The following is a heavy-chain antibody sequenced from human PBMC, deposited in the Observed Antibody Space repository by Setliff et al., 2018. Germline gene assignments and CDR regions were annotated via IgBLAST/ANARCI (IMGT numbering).Heavy chain of an antibody. J-gene: IGHJ4*02. V-gene: IGHV1-18*01. CDR3: ARINFYVSSGHYYAPDY. CDR2: ISAYSGNT. Sequence: WASVKVSCKTSGYKFNDYAISWVRQGPGQGLEWMGWISAYSGNTYYAQKLHDRVTLTTDTSTSTAYMELRSLRSDDSAVYYCARINFYVSSGHYYAPDYWGQGTLVTVSS. D-gene: IGHD3-22*01. CDR1: GYKFNDYA.